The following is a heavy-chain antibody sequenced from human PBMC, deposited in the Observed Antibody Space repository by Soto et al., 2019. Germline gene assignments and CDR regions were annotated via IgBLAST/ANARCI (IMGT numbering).Heavy chain of an antibody. J-gene: IGHJ6*03. V-gene: IGHV4-59*01. D-gene: IGHD2-2*01. Sequence: PSETLSLTCTVSGGSISSYYWSWIRQPPGKGLEWIGYIYYSGSTNYNPSLKSRVTISVDTSKNQFSLKLSSVTAADTAVYYCAKIGREPAAIPHYYYYMDVWGKGTTVTVSS. CDR3: AKIGREPAAIPHYYYYMDV. CDR2: IYYSGST. CDR1: GGSISSYY.